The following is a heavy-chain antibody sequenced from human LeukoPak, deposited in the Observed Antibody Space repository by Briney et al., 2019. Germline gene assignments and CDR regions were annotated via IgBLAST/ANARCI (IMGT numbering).Heavy chain of an antibody. D-gene: IGHD1-26*01. CDR2: IRYDGSNK. CDR3: AVGKVGATTAFDY. CDR1: GFTFSSYG. Sequence: GGSLRLSCAASGFTFSSYGMHWVRQAPGKGLEWVAFIRYDGSNKYYADSVKGRFAISRDNSKNTLYLQMNNQRAEGTDVDYCAVGKVGATTAFDYWGQGNLVSVSS. V-gene: IGHV3-30*02. J-gene: IGHJ4*01.